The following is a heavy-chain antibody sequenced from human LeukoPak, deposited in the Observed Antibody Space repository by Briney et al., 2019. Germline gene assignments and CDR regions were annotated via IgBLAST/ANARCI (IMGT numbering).Heavy chain of an antibody. V-gene: IGHV1-18*01. D-gene: IGHD2-15*01. CDR2: ISAYNGNT. J-gene: IGHJ5*02. Sequence: ASVRVSCKASGYTFNNYGISWVRQAPGQGLEWMGWISAYNGNTNYAQKLQGRVTMTTDTSTSTAYMELRSLRSDDTAVYYCAREGGECSGGSCYLGWFDPWGQGTLVTVSS. CDR3: AREGGECSGGSCYLGWFDP. CDR1: GYTFNNYG.